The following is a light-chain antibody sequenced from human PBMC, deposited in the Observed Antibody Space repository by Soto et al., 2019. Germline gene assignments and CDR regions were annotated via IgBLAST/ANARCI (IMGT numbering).Light chain of an antibody. CDR1: SSNIGAGYD. CDR3: QSYDSLSGYVV. CDR2: GNS. J-gene: IGLJ2*01. V-gene: IGLV1-40*01. Sequence: QLVLTLPPSVSGAPGQRVTIACTGSSSNIGAGYDVHWYQQLPGTAPKLLIYGNSNRPSGVPDRFSGSKSGTSASLAIAGLQAEDEADYYCQSYDSLSGYVVFGGGTKLTVL.